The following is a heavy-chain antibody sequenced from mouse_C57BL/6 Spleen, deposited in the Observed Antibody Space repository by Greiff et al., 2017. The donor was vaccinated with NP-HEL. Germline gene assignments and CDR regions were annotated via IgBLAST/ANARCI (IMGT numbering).Heavy chain of an antibody. D-gene: IGHD1-1*01. V-gene: IGHV1-69*01. J-gene: IGHJ2*01. CDR1: GYTFTSYW. CDR3: ARRDYGRDFDY. Sequence: VQLQQPGAELVMPGASVKLSCKASGYTFTSYWMHWVKQRPGQGLEWIGEIDPSDSYTNYNQKFKGKSTLTVDKSSSTAYMQLSSLTSEDSAVYYCARRDYGRDFDYWGQGTTLTVSS. CDR2: IDPSDSYT.